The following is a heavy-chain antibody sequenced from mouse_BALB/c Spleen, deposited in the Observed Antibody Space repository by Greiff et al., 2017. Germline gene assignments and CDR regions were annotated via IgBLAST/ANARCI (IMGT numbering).Heavy chain of an antibody. J-gene: IGHJ2*01. Sequence: EVQVVESGGGLVQPGGSLRLSCATSGFTFTDYYMSWVRQPPGKALEWLGFIRNKANGYTTEYSASVKGRFTISRDNSQSILYLQMNTLRAEDSATYYCAGGYSDYFDYWGQGTTLTVSS. V-gene: IGHV7-3*02. D-gene: IGHD2-3*01. CDR2: IRNKANGYTT. CDR1: GFTFTDYY. CDR3: AGGYSDYFDY.